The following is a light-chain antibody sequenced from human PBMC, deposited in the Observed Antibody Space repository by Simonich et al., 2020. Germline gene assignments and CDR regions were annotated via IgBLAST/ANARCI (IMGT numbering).Light chain of an antibody. V-gene: IGKV3-15*01. Sequence: EIVMTQSPATLSVSPGERATLSCRASQSVSSNLAWYQQKPGQAPRLLIYGASTRATGIPARVSGSGSGTEFTLTISSMQSEDFAVYYCQQYNNWPPVTFGQGTKLEIK. CDR1: QSVSSN. J-gene: IGKJ2*01. CDR3: QQYNNWPPVT. CDR2: GAS.